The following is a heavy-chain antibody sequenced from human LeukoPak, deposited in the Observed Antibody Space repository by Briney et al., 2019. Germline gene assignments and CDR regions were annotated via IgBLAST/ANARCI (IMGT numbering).Heavy chain of an antibody. D-gene: IGHD2-2*01. V-gene: IGHV1-18*01. CDR2: ISAYNGNT. CDR1: GYTFTSYG. J-gene: IGHJ3*02. Sequence: ASVKVSCKASGYTFTSYGISWVRQAPGQGLEWMGWISAYNGNTNYAQKLQGRVTMTTDTSTSTAYMELRSLRSDDTAVYYCARDGVEVVVAPAAEADAFDIWGQGTMVTVSS. CDR3: ARDGVEVVVAPAAEADAFDI.